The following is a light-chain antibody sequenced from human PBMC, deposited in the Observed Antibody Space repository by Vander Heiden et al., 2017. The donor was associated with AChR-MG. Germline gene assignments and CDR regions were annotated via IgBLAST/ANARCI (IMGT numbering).Light chain of an antibody. J-gene: IGKJ1*01. CDR1: QSISTW. CDR3: QQYNSYRTWT. CDR2: DAS. V-gene: IGKV1-5*01. Sequence: DIQMTQSPSTLSAFVGDRVTITCRASQSISTWLAWYQQKPGQAPKLLIYDASNLQSGVSSRFSGSGSGTEFTLTISSLQPDDFATYYCQQYNSYRTWTFGQGTKVEI.